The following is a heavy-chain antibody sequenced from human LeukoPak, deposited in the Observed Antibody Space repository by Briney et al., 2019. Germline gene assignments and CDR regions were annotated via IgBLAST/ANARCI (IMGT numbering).Heavy chain of an antibody. J-gene: IGHJ4*02. CDR1: GGSISSYS. D-gene: IGHD3-10*01. V-gene: IGHV4-30-2*01. CDR2: IYHSGST. Sequence: SETLSLTCTVSGGSISSYSWSWIRQPPGKGLEWIGYIYHSGSTYYNPSLKSRVTISVDRSKNQFSLKLSSVTAADTAVYYCARWYYYGSGIIDYWGQGTLVTVSS. CDR3: ARWYYYGSGIIDY.